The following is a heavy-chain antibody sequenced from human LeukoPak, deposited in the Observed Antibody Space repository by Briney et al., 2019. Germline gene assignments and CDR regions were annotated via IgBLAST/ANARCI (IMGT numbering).Heavy chain of an antibody. V-gene: IGHV3-7*04. J-gene: IGHJ4*02. CDR3: ARGLISELRFFDWLDY. CDR2: IKQDGSEK. Sequence: GGSLRLSCAASGFTFSSYWMSWVRQAPGKGLEWVANIKQDGSEKYYVDSVKGRFTISRDNAKNSLYLQMNSLRAEDTAVYYCARGLISELRFFDWLDYWGQGTLVTVSS. D-gene: IGHD3-9*01. CDR1: GFTFSSYW.